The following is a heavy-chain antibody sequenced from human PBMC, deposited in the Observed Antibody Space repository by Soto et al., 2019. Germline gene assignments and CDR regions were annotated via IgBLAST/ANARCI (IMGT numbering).Heavy chain of an antibody. J-gene: IGHJ5*02. CDR3: ARHLAAVTGTVGNWFDP. Sequence: QLQLQESGPGLVKPSETLSLTCTVSGGSISSSSYYWGWIRQPPGKGLAWIGSIYYSGSTYYNPSLKSRVTISVDTSKNQFSLKLSSVTAADTAVYYCARHLAAVTGTVGNWFDPWGQGTLVTVSS. D-gene: IGHD1-20*01. CDR2: IYYSGST. CDR1: GGSISSSSYY. V-gene: IGHV4-39*01.